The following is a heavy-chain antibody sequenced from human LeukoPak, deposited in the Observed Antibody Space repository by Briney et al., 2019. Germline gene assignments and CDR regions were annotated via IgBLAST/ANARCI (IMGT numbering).Heavy chain of an antibody. J-gene: IGHJ3*02. Sequence: ASVKVSCKASGYTFTGYYMHWVRQAPGQGLEWMGWINPNSGGTNYAQKFQGRVPMTRDTSISTAYMELSRLRSDDTAVYYCARKERVTMVRGVPWAFDIWGQGTMVTVSS. CDR1: GYTFTGYY. V-gene: IGHV1-2*02. CDR2: INPNSGGT. D-gene: IGHD3-10*01. CDR3: ARKERVTMVRGVPWAFDI.